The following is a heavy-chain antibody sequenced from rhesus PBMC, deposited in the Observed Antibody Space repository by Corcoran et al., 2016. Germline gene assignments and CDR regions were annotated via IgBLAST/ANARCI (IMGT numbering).Heavy chain of an antibody. Sequence: EVQLVETGGGLVQPGGSLTLSCAASGFRFRVYGMSWVRQAPGKGLEWVSSIDGDGGKTYYADSLKGRFTISRDNSKNSLSLQMKSLKAEDTAVYYCAAIGSVYWGQGVLVTVSS. CDR1: GFRFRVYG. CDR2: IDGDGGKT. J-gene: IGHJ4*01. CDR3: AAIGSVY. V-gene: IGHV3S5*01.